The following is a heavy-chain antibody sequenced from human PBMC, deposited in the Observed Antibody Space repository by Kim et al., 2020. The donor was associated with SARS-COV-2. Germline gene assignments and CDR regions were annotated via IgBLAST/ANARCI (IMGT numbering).Heavy chain of an antibody. CDR1: GDSVSSNSVA. CDR3: ARGVHNWFDP. Sequence: SQTLSLTCAISGDSVSSNSVAWNWIRQSPSRGLEWLGRTFYRSKWFNDYAVSVKSRIIINPDTSKNQFSLQLNSVTPEDTAVYYCARGVHNWFDPWGQGTLVTVSS. V-gene: IGHV6-1*01. J-gene: IGHJ5*02. CDR2: TFYRSKWFN.